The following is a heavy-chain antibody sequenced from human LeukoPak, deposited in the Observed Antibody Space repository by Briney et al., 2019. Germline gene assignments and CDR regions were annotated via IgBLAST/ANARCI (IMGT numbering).Heavy chain of an antibody. D-gene: IGHD2-15*01. Sequence: SETLSLTCTVSGGSISNYYWSWIRQPPGKGLEWIGYIYYSGSTNYNPSLKSRVTISVDTSKNQFSLKLSSVTAADTAVYYCARHLRYCSGGSCYRESYMDVWGKGTTVTVSS. CDR1: GGSISNYY. CDR3: ARHLRYCSGGSCYRESYMDV. V-gene: IGHV4-59*08. J-gene: IGHJ6*03. CDR2: IYYSGST.